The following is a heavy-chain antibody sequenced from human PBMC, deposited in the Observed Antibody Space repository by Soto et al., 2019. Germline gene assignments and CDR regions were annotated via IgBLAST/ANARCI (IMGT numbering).Heavy chain of an antibody. CDR2: IIPIFGTV. Sequence: QVQLVQSGAEVKKPGSSVKVSCKASGGTFSSYAISWVRQAPGQGLEWMGGIIPIFGTVNYAQKFQGRVTITADESTSTAYMELSSLRSEDTAVYYCATRRAAMDTGHYYGMDVWGQGTTVTVSS. D-gene: IGHD2-2*01. V-gene: IGHV1-69*01. CDR3: ATRRAAMDTGHYYGMDV. CDR1: GGTFSSYA. J-gene: IGHJ6*02.